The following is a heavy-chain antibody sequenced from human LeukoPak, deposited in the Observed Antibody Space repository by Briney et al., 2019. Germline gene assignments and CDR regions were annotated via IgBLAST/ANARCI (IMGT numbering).Heavy chain of an antibody. CDR3: VRGASSIAALNPFWYFDL. J-gene: IGHJ2*01. CDR2: INPSGGST. V-gene: IGHV1-46*01. CDR1: GYTFTSYY. Sequence: ASVKVSCKASGYTFTSYYMHWVRQGPGQGLEWMGIINPSGGSTSYAQKSQGRVTMTRDTSTKTVYMELSSLKSEDTAVFYCVRGASSIAALNPFWYFDLWGRGTLVTVSS. D-gene: IGHD6-6*01.